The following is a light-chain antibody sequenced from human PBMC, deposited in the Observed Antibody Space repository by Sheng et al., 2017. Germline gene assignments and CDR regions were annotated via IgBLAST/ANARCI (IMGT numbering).Light chain of an antibody. CDR2: ASS. V-gene: IGKV1-39*01. CDR1: QSISRS. J-gene: IGKJ1*01. Sequence: DIQMTQSPSSLSASIGDRVTITCRASQSISRSLNWYQQKPGKAPKLLIYASSTLESGVPSRFSGSGSGSDFTLTISSLQPEDFATYYCQQSYNSPLWTFGQGPRW. CDR3: QQSYNSPLWT.